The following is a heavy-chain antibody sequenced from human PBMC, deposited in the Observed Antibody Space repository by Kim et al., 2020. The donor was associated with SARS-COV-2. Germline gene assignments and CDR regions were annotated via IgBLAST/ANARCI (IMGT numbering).Heavy chain of an antibody. V-gene: IGHV4-59*08. D-gene: IGHD1-1*01. CDR1: GGSMTTYF. CDR2: IYSSGST. CDR3: ARRYNWKRGLGHAFDI. Sequence: SETLSLTCSVSGGSMTTYFWSWIRQPPGNTLEWIGYIYSSGSTNYNPSLKSRVIISLDTSRNQFSLNLSSVTTADTAIYYCARRYNWKRGLGHAFDIWGQGTAVTVSS. J-gene: IGHJ3*02.